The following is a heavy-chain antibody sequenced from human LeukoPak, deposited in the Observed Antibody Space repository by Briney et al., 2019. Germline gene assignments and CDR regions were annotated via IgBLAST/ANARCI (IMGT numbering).Heavy chain of an antibody. CDR2: IDWDDDK. CDR3: ARMYGSGSYYYFDY. Sequence: SGPALVKPTQTLTLTCTFSGFSLSTSRMCVSWIRQPPGKALEWLARIDWDDDKYYSTSLKTRLAISKDTSKNQVVLTVTNMDPVDTATYYCARMYGSGSYYYFDYWGQGTLVTVSS. D-gene: IGHD3-10*01. J-gene: IGHJ4*02. V-gene: IGHV2-70*11. CDR1: GFSLSTSRMC.